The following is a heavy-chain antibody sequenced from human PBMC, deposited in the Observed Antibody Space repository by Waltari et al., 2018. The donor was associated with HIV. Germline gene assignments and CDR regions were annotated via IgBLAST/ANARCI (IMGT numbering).Heavy chain of an antibody. J-gene: IGHJ4*02. CDR3: ASPHSGYDNYFDY. V-gene: IGHV3-74*01. CDR2: INSDGSST. CDR1: GFTFSSYW. Sequence: EVQLVESGGGLVQPGGSLRLSCAASGFTFSSYWMPWVRQAPGKGLVWVSRINSDGSSTSYADSVKGRFTISRDNAKNTLYLQMNSLRAEDTAVYYCASPHSGYDNYFDYWGQGTLVTVSS. D-gene: IGHD5-12*01.